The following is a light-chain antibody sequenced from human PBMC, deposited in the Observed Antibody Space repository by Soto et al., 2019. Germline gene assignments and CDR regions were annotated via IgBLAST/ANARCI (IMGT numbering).Light chain of an antibody. CDR1: QSISNY. CDR3: LKSFSTIWT. V-gene: IGKV1-39*01. CDR2: AAS. J-gene: IGKJ1*01. Sequence: DVQLTQSPSSLSASVGDSVTITCRASQSISNYLTWYQQKPGKAPKLLIYAASTMQSVVPSRFSGSGSEPACTLTICSLQPADAANYYCLKSFSTIWTFGHGTKVEV.